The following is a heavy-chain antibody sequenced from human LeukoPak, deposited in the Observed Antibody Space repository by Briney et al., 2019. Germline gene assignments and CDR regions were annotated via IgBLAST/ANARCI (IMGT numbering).Heavy chain of an antibody. CDR3: ARGDPYDTTGYPSDY. J-gene: IGHJ4*02. V-gene: IGHV3-11*01. CDR1: GFTLNNYA. Sequence: GGSLRLSCAASGFTLNNYAMSWVRQAPGKGLEWVAFISSHGSSIFYADSVRDRFTISRDNTRNTLYLQMNSLTADDTAVYYCARGDPYDTTGYPSDYWGQGTLVTVSS. D-gene: IGHD3-22*01. CDR2: ISSHGSSI.